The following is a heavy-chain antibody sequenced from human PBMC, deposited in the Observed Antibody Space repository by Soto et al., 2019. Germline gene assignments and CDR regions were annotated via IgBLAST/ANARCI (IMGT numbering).Heavy chain of an antibody. CDR1: GGSISSYY. CDR2: IYTSGST. D-gene: IGHD3-3*01. J-gene: IGHJ6*02. CDR3: ARDRRHDFWSKYYYYGMDV. V-gene: IGHV4-4*07. Sequence: SETLSLTCTVSGGSISSYYWSWIRQPAGKGLEWIGRIYTSGSTNYNPSLKSRVTMSVDTSKNQFSLKLSSVTAADTAVYYCARDRRHDFWSKYYYYGMDVWGQGTTVNVS.